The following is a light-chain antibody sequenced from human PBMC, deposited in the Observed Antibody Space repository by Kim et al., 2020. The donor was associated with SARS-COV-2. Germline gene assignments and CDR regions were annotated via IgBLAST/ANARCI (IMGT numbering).Light chain of an antibody. CDR1: KLGDKY. CDR3: QAWDSSTALV. J-gene: IGLJ2*01. Sequence: SYELTQPPSVSVFPGQTASITCSGDKLGDKYACWYQQKPGQSPVLVIYQDSKRPSGIPERFSGSNSGNTATLTISGTQAMDEADYYCQAWDSSTALVFGG. CDR2: QDS. V-gene: IGLV3-1*01.